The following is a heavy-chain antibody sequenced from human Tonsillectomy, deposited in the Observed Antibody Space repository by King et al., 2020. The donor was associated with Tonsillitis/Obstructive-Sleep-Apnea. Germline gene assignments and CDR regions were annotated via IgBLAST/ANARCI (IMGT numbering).Heavy chain of an antibody. V-gene: IGHV4-39*01. CDR2: IYYSRST. Sequence: LQLQESGPGLVKPSETLSLTCTVSGGSISSSSYYCGWIRQPPGKGLEWIGSIYYSRSTYYNPSLKSRVTISVDTSKNQFSLKLSSVTAADTAVYYCVVGDYYYMDVWGKGTTVTVSS. CDR1: GGSISSSSYY. D-gene: IGHD2-2*01. CDR3: VVGDYYYMDV. J-gene: IGHJ6*03.